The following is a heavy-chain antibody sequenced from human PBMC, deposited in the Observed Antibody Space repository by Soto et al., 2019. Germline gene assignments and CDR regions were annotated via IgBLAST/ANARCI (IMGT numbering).Heavy chain of an antibody. V-gene: IGHV1-8*01. D-gene: IGHD4-17*01. J-gene: IGHJ4*02. CDR2: MNPNSGNT. CDR3: SRWDYGDYARFYY. CDR1: GYTFTSHD. Sequence: QVQLVQSGAEVKKSGASVKVSCKASGYTFTSHDINWVRQATGQGLEWMGWMNPNSGNTGYAQKFQGRVTMTRNTSISTAYMELSSLRSEDTAVYYCSRWDYGDYARFYYRGQGTLVTVSS.